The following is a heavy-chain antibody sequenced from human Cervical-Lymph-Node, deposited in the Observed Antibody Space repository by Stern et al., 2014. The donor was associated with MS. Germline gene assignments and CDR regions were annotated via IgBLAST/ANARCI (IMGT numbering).Heavy chain of an antibody. CDR1: GYTFTNYD. Sequence: VQLLQSGAEVKKPGASVKVSCKASGYTFTNYDIHWVRQATGQGLEWMGWMNPNNGNRDYAQKFKGRVTMTTNNSSSTAYMDLTGLRSDDTAVYYCARVRTAFGRRVDYWGQGTLVTVSS. CDR3: ARVRTAFGRRVDY. D-gene: IGHD2-15*01. J-gene: IGHJ4*02. V-gene: IGHV1-8*01. CDR2: MNPNNGNR.